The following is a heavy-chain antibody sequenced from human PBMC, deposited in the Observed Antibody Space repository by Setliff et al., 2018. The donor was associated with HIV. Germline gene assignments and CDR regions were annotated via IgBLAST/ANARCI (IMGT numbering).Heavy chain of an antibody. CDR3: ARARRDSYDRGRRNHYYIDV. V-gene: IGHV1-8*02. CDR2: MNPNSGNT. D-gene: IGHD3-22*01. Sequence: GASVKVSCKVSGYTFSSYDINWVRRATGQGLEWMGWMNPNSGNTGYAQKFQGRVTMTRDTSISTAHMELNNLKFEDTAVYYCARARRDSYDRGRRNHYYIDVWGKGTTVTV. J-gene: IGHJ6*03. CDR1: GYTFSSYD.